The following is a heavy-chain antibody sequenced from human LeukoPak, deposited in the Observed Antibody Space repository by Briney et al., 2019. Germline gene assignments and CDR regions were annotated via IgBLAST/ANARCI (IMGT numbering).Heavy chain of an antibody. CDR1: GFTFSNYA. J-gene: IGHJ2*01. V-gene: IGHV3-53*01. Sequence: GGSLRLSCAASGFTFSNYAMSWVRQAPGKGLEWVSVIYSGGDIYYAYSVKGRFTISRDSSKNTLYLQMNSLRVEDTAVYYCARAAGDRIGYFDLWGRGTLVTVSS. CDR3: ARAAGDRIGYFDL. D-gene: IGHD7-27*01. CDR2: IYSGGDI.